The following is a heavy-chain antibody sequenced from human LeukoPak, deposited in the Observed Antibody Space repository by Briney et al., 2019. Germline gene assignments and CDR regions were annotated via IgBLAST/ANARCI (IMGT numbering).Heavy chain of an antibody. CDR3: ARAPTNWNYGPSELDY. J-gene: IGHJ4*02. V-gene: IGHV3-30*04. Sequence: GGSLRLSCAASGFTFSSYAVNWVRQAPGKGLDWVAVISYDGSVKYYTDSLKGRFTISRDNSKNTLYLQMNSLRTEDTAVYYCARAPTNWNYGPSELDYWGQGTLVTVSS. CDR1: GFTFSSYA. D-gene: IGHD1-7*01. CDR2: ISYDGSVK.